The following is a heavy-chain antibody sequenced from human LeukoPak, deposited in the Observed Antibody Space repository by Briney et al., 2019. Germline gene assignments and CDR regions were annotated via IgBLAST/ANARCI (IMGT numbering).Heavy chain of an antibody. J-gene: IGHJ4*02. CDR1: GFTFSNYV. V-gene: IGHV3-30*03. D-gene: IGHD3-22*01. CDR3: ARDAPLYYYDSSGYQ. CDR2: IAHDGSNK. Sequence: GGSLKLSCAASGFTFSNYVMQWVRQAPGKGLEWVALIAHDGSNKYYADSVKGRFTISRENSENTLYLQMNSLRPEDTAVYYCARDAPLYYYDSSGYQWGQGTLVTVSS.